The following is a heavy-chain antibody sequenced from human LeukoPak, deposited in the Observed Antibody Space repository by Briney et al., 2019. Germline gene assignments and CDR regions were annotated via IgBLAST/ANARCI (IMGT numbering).Heavy chain of an antibody. CDR3: ARADHYAAFDI. D-gene: IGHD3-16*01. Sequence: ASVKVSCKASGYSFTSHGISWVRQAPGQGLEWMGWISAYNGHTNYAQKLQGRVTMTTDTSTSTVYMELRSLKSDDTAVYYCARADHYAAFDIWGQGTMVTVSS. CDR2: ISAYNGHT. V-gene: IGHV1-18*01. CDR1: GYSFTSHG. J-gene: IGHJ3*02.